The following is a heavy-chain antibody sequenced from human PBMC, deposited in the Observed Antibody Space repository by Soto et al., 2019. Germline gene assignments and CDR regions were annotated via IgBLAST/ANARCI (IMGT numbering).Heavy chain of an antibody. Sequence: PSETLSLTCAVSGGSVSNTAYSWTWTRQPPGKGLEWIGYISHSGSTNYNPSLRSRATISLDRSKNQFSLKLSSVTAADTAVYYCARDKYYDILTGPSHMDVWGKGTTVTVSS. V-gene: IGHV4-30-2*01. CDR3: ARDKYYDILTGPSHMDV. D-gene: IGHD3-9*01. CDR1: GGSVSNTAYS. CDR2: ISHSGST. J-gene: IGHJ6*03.